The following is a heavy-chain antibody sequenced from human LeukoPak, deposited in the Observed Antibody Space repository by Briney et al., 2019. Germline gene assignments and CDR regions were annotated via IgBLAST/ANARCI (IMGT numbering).Heavy chain of an antibody. J-gene: IGHJ4*02. V-gene: IGHV4-59*01. D-gene: IGHD3-10*01. CDR1: GGSININY. Sequence: SETLSLTCSVSGGSININYWSWIRQPPGKRLEWIGYIYSSGSTNYNPSLKSRVTLSVGTSKNQFSLKLSSVTAADTAVYYCARGGRGSSTHSIFNSWGQGTRVTVSS. CDR2: IYSSGST. CDR3: ARGGRGSSTHSIFNS.